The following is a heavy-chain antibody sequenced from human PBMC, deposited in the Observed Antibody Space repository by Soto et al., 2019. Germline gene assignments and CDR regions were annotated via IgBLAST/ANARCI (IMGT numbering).Heavy chain of an antibody. CDR1: GFTFSSYW. Sequence: GGSLRLSCAASGFTFSSYWMSWVRQAPGKGLEWVANIKQDGSEKYYVDSVKGRFTISRDNAKNSLYLQMNSLRAEDTSVYYCARVHLGIPLDAFDIWGQGTMVTVSS. CDR3: ARVHLGIPLDAFDI. CDR2: IKQDGSEK. D-gene: IGHD7-27*01. J-gene: IGHJ3*02. V-gene: IGHV3-7*03.